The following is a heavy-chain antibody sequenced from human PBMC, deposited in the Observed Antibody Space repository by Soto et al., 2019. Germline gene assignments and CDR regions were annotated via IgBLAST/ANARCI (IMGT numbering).Heavy chain of an antibody. CDR1: GFTFSDYY. CDR3: ARKYVWGSYN. V-gene: IGHV3-11*01. J-gene: IGHJ4*02. CDR2: ISSGGSTI. Sequence: QVQLVESGGGLVKPGGSLRLSCAVSGFTFSDYYMTWIRQAPGKGLEWVSFISSGGSTISYADSVKGRFTISRDNAKNSLYLQMNSLRAEDTAMYYCARKYVWGSYNWGQGTLVTVTS. D-gene: IGHD3-16*01.